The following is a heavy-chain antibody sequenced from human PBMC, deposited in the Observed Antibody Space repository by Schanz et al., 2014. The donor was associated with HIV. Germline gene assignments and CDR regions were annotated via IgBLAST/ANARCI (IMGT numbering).Heavy chain of an antibody. Sequence: QVQLVESGGDVVQPEGSLRLSCEASGFSFRTHGMHWVRQTPSKGLEWVAVISYDEKNIFYSDSVKGRFTISRDNSKNTLYLQMNSLRAEDTAVYYCTKDPSDREKAFDYWGQGTLVTVSS. V-gene: IGHV3-30*18. D-gene: IGHD3-22*01. J-gene: IGHJ4*02. CDR1: GFSFRTHG. CDR3: TKDPSDREKAFDY. CDR2: ISYDEKNI.